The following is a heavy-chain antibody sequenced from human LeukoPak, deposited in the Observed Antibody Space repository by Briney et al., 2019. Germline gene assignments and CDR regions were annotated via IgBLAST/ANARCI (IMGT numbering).Heavy chain of an antibody. CDR2: ISGSGAST. Sequence: PGGSLRLSCAASGFTFSSYAMTWVRQAPGKGLEWVSGISGSGASTYYADSVKGRFTISRDNSKSTLYLQMNSLRAEDTAVYYCAKDYSGSFDYWGPGTLVTVSS. D-gene: IGHD1-26*01. J-gene: IGHJ4*02. CDR3: AKDYSGSFDY. V-gene: IGHV3-23*01. CDR1: GFTFSSYA.